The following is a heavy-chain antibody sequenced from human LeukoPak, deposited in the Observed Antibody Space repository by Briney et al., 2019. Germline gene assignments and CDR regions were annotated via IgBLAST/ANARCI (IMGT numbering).Heavy chain of an antibody. J-gene: IGHJ4*02. D-gene: IGHD1-26*01. CDR2: IHYGGST. Sequence: SETLSLTSTVSVASISSYYWCLIRHPPEKGLEWIGYIHYGGSTNYNPSLKSRVTISVDTSKYQFSLNLNSVTAADTALYYCACGTYYYFDYWGQGTLVTVSS. CDR3: ACGTYYYFDY. V-gene: IGHV4-59*01. CDR1: VASISSYY.